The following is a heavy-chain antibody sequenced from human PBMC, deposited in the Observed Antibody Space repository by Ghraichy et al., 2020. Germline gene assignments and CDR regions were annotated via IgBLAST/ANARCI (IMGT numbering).Heavy chain of an antibody. D-gene: IGHD6-13*01. CDR1: GYTFTSYG. CDR2: ISAYNGNT. CDR3: ARSGYSSSFYLVYWFDP. J-gene: IGHJ5*02. V-gene: IGHV1-18*01. Sequence: ASVKVSCKASGYTFTSYGISWVRQAPGQGLEWMGWISAYNGNTNYAQKLQGRVTMTTDTSTSTAYMELRSLRSDDTAVYYCARSGYSSSFYLVYWFDPWGQGTLVTVSS.